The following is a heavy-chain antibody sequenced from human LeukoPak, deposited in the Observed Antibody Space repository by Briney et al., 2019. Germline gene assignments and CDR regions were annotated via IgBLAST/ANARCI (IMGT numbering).Heavy chain of an antibody. CDR1: GFSFSNYG. CDR2: ISYDGSNK. D-gene: IGHD3-3*01. Sequence: GRSLRLSCTASGFSFSNYGMHWVRQAPGKGLEWVTVISYDGSNKYYADSVKGRFTISRDNSKNTLYPQMNSLRAEDTAVYYCVKGYYDFDYWGQGTLVTVSS. CDR3: VKGYYDFDY. J-gene: IGHJ4*02. V-gene: IGHV3-30*18.